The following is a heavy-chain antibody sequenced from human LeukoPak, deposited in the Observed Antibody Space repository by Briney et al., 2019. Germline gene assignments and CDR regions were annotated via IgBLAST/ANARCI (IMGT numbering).Heavy chain of an antibody. J-gene: IGHJ3*02. D-gene: IGHD3-22*01. CDR2: INHSGST. Sequence: SETLSLTCAVYGGSFSGYYWSWIRQPPGKGLEWIGEINHSGSTNYNPSLKSRVTISVDTSKNQFSLKLSSVTAADTAVYYCASPYYYDSSGVPGAFDIWGQGTMVTVSS. V-gene: IGHV4-34*01. CDR1: GGSFSGYY. CDR3: ASPYYYDSSGVPGAFDI.